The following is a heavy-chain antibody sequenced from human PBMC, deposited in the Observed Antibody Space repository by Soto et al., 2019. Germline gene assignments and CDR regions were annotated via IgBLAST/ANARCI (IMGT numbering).Heavy chain of an antibody. CDR2: IYYSGST. Sequence: SETLSLTCTVSGGSISSYYWSWIRQPPGKGLEWIGYIYYSGSTNYNPSLKSRVTISVDTSKNQFSLKLSSLTAADTAVYYCARDGGYRRLDYWGQGTLVTVSS. CDR1: GGSISSYY. CDR3: ARDGGYRRLDY. V-gene: IGHV4-59*12. D-gene: IGHD6-13*01. J-gene: IGHJ4*02.